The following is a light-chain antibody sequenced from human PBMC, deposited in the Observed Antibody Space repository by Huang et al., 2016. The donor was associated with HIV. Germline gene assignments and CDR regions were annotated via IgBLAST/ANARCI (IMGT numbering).Light chain of an antibody. Sequence: VMTQSPATLSVSPGERVTLSCRASQTVIRNLAWYQQRPGQPPRLLVYGASVRAAGVPDGFSGSGSGTDFTLTITSLQSEDFAIYYCHQYNRWPPLTFGGGTKVETK. V-gene: IGKV3-15*01. CDR3: HQYNRWPPLT. J-gene: IGKJ4*01. CDR1: QTVIRN. CDR2: GAS.